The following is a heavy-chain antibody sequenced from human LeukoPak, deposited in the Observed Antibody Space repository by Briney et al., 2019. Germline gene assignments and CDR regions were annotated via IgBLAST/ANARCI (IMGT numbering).Heavy chain of an antibody. V-gene: IGHV3-23*01. CDR2: VSESGGII. CDR3: AKDLAWNLGAMDV. D-gene: IGHD3-16*01. J-gene: IGHJ6*02. CDR1: GFTFSSYA. Sequence: GGSLRLSCAASGFTFSSYAMSWVRQAPGKGLEWVSLVSESGGIIQYADSVKGRFTISRDNAKNAMYLQMNSLRAEDTAIYYCAKDLAWNLGAMDVWGQGTTVTVSS.